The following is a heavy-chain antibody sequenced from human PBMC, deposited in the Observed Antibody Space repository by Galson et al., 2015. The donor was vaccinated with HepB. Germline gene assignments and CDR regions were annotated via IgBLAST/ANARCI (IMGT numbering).Heavy chain of an antibody. V-gene: IGHV3-30-3*01. J-gene: IGHJ4*02. CDR2: ISYDGSNK. D-gene: IGHD5-18*01. Sequence: SLRLSCAASGFTFSSYAMHWVRQAPGKGLEWVAVISYDGSNKYYADSVKGRFTISRDNSKNTLYLQMNSLRAEDTAVYYCARGDERWIQLWSLDYWGQGTLVTVSS. CDR1: GFTFSSYA. CDR3: ARGDERWIQLWSLDY.